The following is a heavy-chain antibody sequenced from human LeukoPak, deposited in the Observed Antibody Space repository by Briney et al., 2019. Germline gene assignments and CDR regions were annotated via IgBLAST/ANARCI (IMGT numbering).Heavy chain of an antibody. CDR1: GGSISNYY. Sequence: SETLSLTCTVSGGSISNYYWNWIRQPPGKGLEWIGYILSSGSTHHNPSLTSRISLSVDTSKNQFSLKLSSVTAADTAVYYCARVRENLRNQPFDSWGQGTLVTVSS. CDR2: ILSSGST. CDR3: ARVRENLRNQPFDS. J-gene: IGHJ4*02. V-gene: IGHV4-59*12. D-gene: IGHD1-14*01.